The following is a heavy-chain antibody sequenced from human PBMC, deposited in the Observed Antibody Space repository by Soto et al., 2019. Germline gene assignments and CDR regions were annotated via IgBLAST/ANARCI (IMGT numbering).Heavy chain of an antibody. CDR3: ARSPSHSYYDFWSGHATFDI. Sequence: GASVKVPCKASRYTFTSYGISFVRQAPGQGLEWMGWISAYNGNTNYAQKLQGRVTMTTDTSTSTAYMELRSLRSDDTAVYYCARSPSHSYYDFWSGHATFDIWGQGTMVTVSS. CDR1: RYTFTSYG. D-gene: IGHD3-3*01. CDR2: ISAYNGNT. J-gene: IGHJ3*02. V-gene: IGHV1-18*01.